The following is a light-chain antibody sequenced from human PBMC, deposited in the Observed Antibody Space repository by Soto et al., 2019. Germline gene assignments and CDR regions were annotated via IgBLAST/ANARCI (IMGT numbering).Light chain of an antibody. CDR3: QQYSNWPPAIT. J-gene: IGKJ5*01. Sequence: EIVMTQSPATLSVSPGERATLSCSASQSVGSDLAWYQQRPGQAPRLVIYDIFTRATGVPTRISGSGSGTEFALIISSLQSEDVAVYYCQQYSNWPPAITFGQWTRLEIK. CDR1: QSVGSD. V-gene: IGKV3D-15*01. CDR2: DIF.